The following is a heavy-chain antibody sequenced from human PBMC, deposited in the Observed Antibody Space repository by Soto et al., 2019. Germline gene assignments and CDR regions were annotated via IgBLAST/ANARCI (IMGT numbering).Heavy chain of an antibody. CDR2: IYHGGTT. V-gene: IGHV4-38-2*02. D-gene: IGHD2-2*01. Sequence: PSETLSLTCTFSVYSISSGSYWAWIGQPPGKGPEWIASIYHGGTTFYNPSLKSRITISVDTSNNQFSLKLTSVTAADTAVYYCARVHGMLVHGSTFEDWGHGTLVNVSS. J-gene: IGHJ4*01. CDR3: ARVHGMLVHGSTFED. CDR1: VYSISSGSY.